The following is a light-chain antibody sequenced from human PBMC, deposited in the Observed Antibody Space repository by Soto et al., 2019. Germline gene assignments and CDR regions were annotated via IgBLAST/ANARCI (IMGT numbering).Light chain of an antibody. CDR2: GAS. V-gene: IGKV3-20*01. Sequence: EIVLTQSHGTLSLSPGDRATLSCRASQSVNSNYLAWYQRKPGQAPRLLIYGASNRATDIPYRFSASGSGKDFTLTITRLEAEDFALYYCQQYDSTPPTFGQGTKVEVK. J-gene: IGKJ1*01. CDR3: QQYDSTPPT. CDR1: QSVNSNY.